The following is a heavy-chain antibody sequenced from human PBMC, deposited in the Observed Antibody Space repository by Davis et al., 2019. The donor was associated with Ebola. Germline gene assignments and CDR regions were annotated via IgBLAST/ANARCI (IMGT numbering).Heavy chain of an antibody. CDR3: AKRDGSAEDY. Sequence: GGSLRLSCAASGFTFSTYGMHWVRQAPGKGLEWVAVISYDGSNKYYADSVKGRFTISRDNSKNTLYLQMNSLRAEDTAVYYCAKRDGSAEDYWGQGTLVTVSS. D-gene: IGHD1-26*01. J-gene: IGHJ4*02. CDR2: ISYDGSNK. V-gene: IGHV3-30*18. CDR1: GFTFSTYG.